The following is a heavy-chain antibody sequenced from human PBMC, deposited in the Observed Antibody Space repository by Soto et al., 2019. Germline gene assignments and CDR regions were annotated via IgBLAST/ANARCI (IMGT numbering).Heavy chain of an antibody. D-gene: IGHD2-15*01. CDR2: IYHSGST. CDR1: GYSISSGYY. CDR3: ARDSGIYCSGGSCYSGYYYGMDV. Sequence: PSETLSLTCAVSGYSISSGYYWGWIRQPPGKGLEWIGSIYHSGSTYYNPSLKSRVTISVDTSKNQFSLKLSSVTAADTAVYYCARDSGIYCSGGSCYSGYYYGMDVWGQGXTVTVYS. V-gene: IGHV4-38-2*02. J-gene: IGHJ6*02.